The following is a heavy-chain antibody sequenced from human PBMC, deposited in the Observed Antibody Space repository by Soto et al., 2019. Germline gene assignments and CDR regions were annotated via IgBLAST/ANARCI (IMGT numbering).Heavy chain of an antibody. Sequence: EVQLVESGGGLVQPGGSLRLSCAASGFSFSNYWIHWVRQAPGKGLVWVSRIKTDGSSTDYAASVKGRFTISRDNAKNTLYLQMNCLTAEDTAVYYCAKREGNTYGLFHWGQGTLVTVSS. V-gene: IGHV3-74*01. J-gene: IGHJ4*02. CDR3: AKREGNTYGLFH. CDR1: GFSFSNYW. CDR2: IKTDGSST. D-gene: IGHD5-18*01.